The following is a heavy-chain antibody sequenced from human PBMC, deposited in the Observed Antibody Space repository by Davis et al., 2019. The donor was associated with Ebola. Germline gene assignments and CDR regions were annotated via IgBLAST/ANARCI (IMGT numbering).Heavy chain of an antibody. CDR2: ISGSGGST. J-gene: IGHJ4*02. Sequence: PGGSLRLSCAASGFTFSSYAMSWVRQAPGKGLEWVSAISGSGGSTYYADSVKGRFTISRDNSKNTLYLQMNSLRAEDTAVYYCAKERSCSGGSCYGFDYWGQGTLVTVSS. D-gene: IGHD2-15*01. V-gene: IGHV3-23*01. CDR1: GFTFSSYA. CDR3: AKERSCSGGSCYGFDY.